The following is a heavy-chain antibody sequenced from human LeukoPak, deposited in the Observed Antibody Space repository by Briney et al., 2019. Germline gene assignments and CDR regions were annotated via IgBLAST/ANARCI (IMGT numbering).Heavy chain of an antibody. Sequence: GGSLRLSCKGSGYSFTSYWIGWVRQMPGKGLEWLGTIYPGDSDTRYSPSFQGQVTISVDKSISTAYLQWSSLKASDTAMYYCARGVGSSWYTSADYWGQGTLVTVSS. CDR2: IYPGDSDT. J-gene: IGHJ4*02. D-gene: IGHD6-13*01. CDR3: ARGVGSSWYTSADY. CDR1: GYSFTSYW. V-gene: IGHV5-51*01.